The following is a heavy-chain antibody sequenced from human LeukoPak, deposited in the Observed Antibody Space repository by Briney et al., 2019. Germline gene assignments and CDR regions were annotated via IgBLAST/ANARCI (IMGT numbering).Heavy chain of an antibody. Sequence: GGSLRLSCVASGFTFSNHALTWVRQPPGKGLEWVSNLGGSGVPTNYANSVKGRFLISRDNSKNTLYLQMNSLRAEDTAVYYCARVKMTTVPSKYAFDIWGQGTMVTASS. CDR3: ARVKMTTVPSKYAFDI. D-gene: IGHD4-17*01. CDR2: LGGSGVPT. CDR1: GFTFSNHA. J-gene: IGHJ3*02. V-gene: IGHV3-23*01.